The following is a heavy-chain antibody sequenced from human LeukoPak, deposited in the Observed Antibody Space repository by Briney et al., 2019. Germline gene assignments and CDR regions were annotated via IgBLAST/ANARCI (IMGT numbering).Heavy chain of an antibody. D-gene: IGHD3-10*01. V-gene: IGHV3-30-3*01. CDR1: GFSLSNFQ. J-gene: IGHJ5*02. Sequence: PGGSLRLSCVASGFSLSNFQMYWVRQAPGKGLEWVSIISLDGSTEFYADSVKGRFTISRDTAPNTMHLEMNNLRIEDTAVYYCMRDYMGWFDPWGQGSLVTVSS. CDR2: ISLDGSTE. CDR3: MRDYMGWFDP.